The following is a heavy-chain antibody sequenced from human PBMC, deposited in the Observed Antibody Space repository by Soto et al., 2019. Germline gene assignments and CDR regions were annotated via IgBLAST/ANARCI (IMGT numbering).Heavy chain of an antibody. D-gene: IGHD3-22*01. CDR1: GFTFSSYG. J-gene: IGHJ4*02. Sequence: RLSCAASGFTFSSYGMHWVRQAPGKGLEWVAVIWYDGSNKYYADSVKGRFTISRDNSKNTLYLQMNSLRAEDTAVYYCATGFYYYDSSGPRSFDYWGQGTLVTVSS. CDR3: ATGFYYYDSSGPRSFDY. V-gene: IGHV3-33*01. CDR2: IWYDGSNK.